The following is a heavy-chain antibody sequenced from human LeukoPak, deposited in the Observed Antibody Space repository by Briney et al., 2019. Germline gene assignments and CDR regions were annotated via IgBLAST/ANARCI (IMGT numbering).Heavy chain of an antibody. CDR2: IKSKTDGGTT. J-gene: IGHJ4*02. D-gene: IGHD6-13*01. V-gene: IGHV3-15*01. CDR3: TTDIAAAGTDY. Sequence: GGSLRLSCAASGFTFSNAWMSWVRQAPGKGLEWVGRIKSKTDGGTTDYAAPVKGRFTTSRDDSKNTLYLQMNSLKTEDTAVYYCTTDIAAAGTDYWGQGTLVTVSS. CDR1: GFTFSNAW.